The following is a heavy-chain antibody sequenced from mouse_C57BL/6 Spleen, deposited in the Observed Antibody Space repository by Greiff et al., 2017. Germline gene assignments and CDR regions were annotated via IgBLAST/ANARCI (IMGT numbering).Heavy chain of an antibody. CDR2: ISYSGST. CDR1: GYSITSGYD. CDR3: ARDQLGYWYFDV. V-gene: IGHV3-1*01. Sequence: VQLKESGPGMVKPSQSLSLTCTVTGYSITSGYDWHWIRHFPGNKLEWMGYISYSGSTNYNPSLKSRISITHDTSKNHFFLKLNSVTTEDTATYYCARDQLGYWYFDVWGTGTTVTVSS. J-gene: IGHJ1*03. D-gene: IGHD4-1*02.